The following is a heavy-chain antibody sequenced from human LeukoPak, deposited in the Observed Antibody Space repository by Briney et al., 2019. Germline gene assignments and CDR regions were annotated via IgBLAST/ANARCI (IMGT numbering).Heavy chain of an antibody. D-gene: IGHD6-13*01. CDR2: IYYSGST. Sequence: SETLSLTCTVSGGSISSYYWSWIRQPPGKGLEWIGYIYYSGSTNYNPSLKSRVTISVDTSKNQFSLKLSSVTAADTAVYYCARDSSSWPPSHWYFDLWGRGTLVTVSS. CDR1: GGSISSYY. J-gene: IGHJ2*01. CDR3: ARDSSSWPPSHWYFDL. V-gene: IGHV4-59*01.